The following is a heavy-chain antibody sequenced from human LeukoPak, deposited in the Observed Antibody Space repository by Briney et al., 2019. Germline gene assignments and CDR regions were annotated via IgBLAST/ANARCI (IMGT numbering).Heavy chain of an antibody. CDR3: ARYGSHYGDYRNWFDP. CDR1: GDSISSRNYY. CDR2: TPYSGDT. J-gene: IGHJ5*02. Sequence: SETLSLTCTVSGDSISSRNYYWGWIRQPPGKGLEWIGSTPYSGDTVYNPSLKSRIIISVDTSKNQFSLKLSSVTAADTAVYYCARYGSHYGDYRNWFDPWGQGTLVTVSS. D-gene: IGHD4-17*01. V-gene: IGHV4-39*07.